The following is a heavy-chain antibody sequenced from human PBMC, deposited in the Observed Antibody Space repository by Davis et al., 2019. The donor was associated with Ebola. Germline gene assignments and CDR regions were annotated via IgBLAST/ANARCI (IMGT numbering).Heavy chain of an antibody. CDR2: ISYDGSNK. CDR3: AKDHSDFGDVYGMWAPYGMHV. D-gene: IGHD4-17*01. V-gene: IGHV3-30*18. CDR1: GFTFSSYG. Sequence: GGSLRLSCVGSGFTFSSYGMHWVRQAPGKGLEWVAVISYDGSNKYYADSVKGRFTISRDNSKKILYLHMNSLRAEDTAVYYCAKDHSDFGDVYGMWAPYGMHVWGHGTTVTVSS. J-gene: IGHJ6*02.